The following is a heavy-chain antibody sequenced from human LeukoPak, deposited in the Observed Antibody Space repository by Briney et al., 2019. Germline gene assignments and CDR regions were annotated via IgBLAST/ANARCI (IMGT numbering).Heavy chain of an antibody. CDR3: ARDRRNSDYDILTGYSFYYYYGMDV. D-gene: IGHD3-9*01. CDR1: GGSISSYY. J-gene: IGHJ6*02. V-gene: IGHV4-59*01. Sequence: SETLSLTCTVSGGSISSYYWSWIRQPPGKGLEWIGYIYYSGSTNYNPSLKSRVTISVDTSKNQFSLKLSSVTAADTAVYYCARDRRNSDYDILTGYSFYYYYGMDVWGQGTTVTVSS. CDR2: IYYSGST.